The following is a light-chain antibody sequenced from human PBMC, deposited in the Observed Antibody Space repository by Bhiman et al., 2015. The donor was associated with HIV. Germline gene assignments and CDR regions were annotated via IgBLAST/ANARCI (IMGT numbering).Light chain of an antibody. CDR1: VLAKKY. CDR3: QAWDSSTVI. CDR2: KDS. J-gene: IGLJ2*01. Sequence: SYELTQPSSVSVSPGQTARITCSGDVLAKKYTRWFQQKPGQAPVLVIYKDSERPSGIPERFSGSSSGTTVTLTISGAQAMDEADYYCQAWDSSTVIFGGGTKLTVL. V-gene: IGLV3-27*01.